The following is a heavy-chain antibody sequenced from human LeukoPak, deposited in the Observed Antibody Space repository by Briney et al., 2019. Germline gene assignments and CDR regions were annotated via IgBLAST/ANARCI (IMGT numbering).Heavy chain of an antibody. Sequence: GGSLRLSCAASGFTLSSYWMHWVRQSPGNGLVWVSRINSDGSSTSYADSVKGRFTISRDNAKNTLYLQMNSLRAEDTAVYYCAMGPYYYDSSGYYYWGQGTLVTVSS. CDR2: INSDGSST. D-gene: IGHD3-22*01. CDR1: GFTLSSYW. J-gene: IGHJ4*02. CDR3: AMGPYYYDSSGYYY. V-gene: IGHV3-74*01.